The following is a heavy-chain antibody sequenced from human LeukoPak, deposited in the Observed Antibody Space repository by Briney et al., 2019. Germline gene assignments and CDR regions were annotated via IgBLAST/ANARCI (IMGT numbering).Heavy chain of an antibody. D-gene: IGHD6-19*01. Sequence: GGSLRLSCAASGFTFSSYAMHWVRQAPGNGLEWVAVISYDGSNKYYADSVKGRFTISRDNSKNTLYLQMNSLRAEDTAVYYCARDGDYSSRCLDYWGQGTLVTVSS. CDR3: ARDGDYSSRCLDY. V-gene: IGHV3-30-3*01. J-gene: IGHJ4*02. CDR1: GFTFSSYA. CDR2: ISYDGSNK.